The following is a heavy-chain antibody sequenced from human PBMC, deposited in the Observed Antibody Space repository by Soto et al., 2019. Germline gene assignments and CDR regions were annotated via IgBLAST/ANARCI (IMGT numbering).Heavy chain of an antibody. CDR3: ARTYDGSGPNSGGYGFDI. CDR2: IYYSGT. J-gene: IGHJ3*02. Sequence: SETQSVTCSVSGGSISSYDWSWIRQHPGKGLVWIAYIYYSGTSYNPSLKSRVSISLETSKNQSSLKLSSVTAADTAVYYCARTYDGSGPNSGGYGFDIWGQGTMVT. V-gene: IGHV4-59*01. CDR1: GGSISSYD. D-gene: IGHD3-22*01.